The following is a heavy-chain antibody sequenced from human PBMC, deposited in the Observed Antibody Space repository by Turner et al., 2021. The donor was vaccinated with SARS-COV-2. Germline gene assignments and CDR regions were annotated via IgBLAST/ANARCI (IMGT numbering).Heavy chain of an antibody. J-gene: IGHJ4*02. D-gene: IGHD6-19*01. CDR2: INHSGST. CDR1: GGSFSAYY. Sequence: QVHLQQWGAGLFTPSETLSLTCPVYGGSFSAYYWSWIRQPPGKGREWIGEINHSGSTNYNPSLKSRVTISVDTSKNQFSLNLSSVTAADTAVYYCAGGQQWLVRGLFDYWGQGTLVTVSS. V-gene: IGHV4-34*01. CDR3: AGGQQWLVRGLFDY.